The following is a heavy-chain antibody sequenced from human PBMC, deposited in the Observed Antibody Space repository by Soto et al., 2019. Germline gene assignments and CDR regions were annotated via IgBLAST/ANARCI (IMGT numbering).Heavy chain of an antibody. D-gene: IGHD6-13*01. CDR3: ARNGGEGIAAAGQQLYYYGMDG. Sequence: PGESLKISCKGSGYSFTSYWIGWVRQMPGKGLEWMGIIYPGDSDTRYSPSFQGQVTISADKSISTAYLQWSSLKASDTAMYYCARNGGEGIAAAGQQLYYYGMDGWGQGTRSTVSS. V-gene: IGHV5-51*01. CDR1: GYSFTSYW. CDR2: IYPGDSDT. J-gene: IGHJ6*02.